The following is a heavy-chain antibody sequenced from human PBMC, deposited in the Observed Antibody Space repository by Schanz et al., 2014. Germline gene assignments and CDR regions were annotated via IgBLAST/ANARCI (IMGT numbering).Heavy chain of an antibody. CDR3: VRDERVISGVWFDP. V-gene: IGHV3-11*06. D-gene: IGHD3-16*02. CDR1: GFTFSDYY. J-gene: IGHJ5*02. Sequence: QVQLVESGGGLVKPGGSLRLSCAASGFTFSDYYMSWIRQAPGKGLEWVSYISSDNNYAYYADSMRGRFTISRDNARNTVSLQMNSLRADDTAVYYCVRDERVISGVWFDPWGQGTLVTVSS. CDR2: ISSDNNYA.